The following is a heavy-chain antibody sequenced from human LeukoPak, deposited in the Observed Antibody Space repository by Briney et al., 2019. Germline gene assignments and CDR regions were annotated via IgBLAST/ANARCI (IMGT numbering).Heavy chain of an antibody. CDR3: AREGPPGTTANWFDP. Sequence: PGRSMRLSWAAAGFTFSSYAMHCVRQAPGKLLGYVSAISSNGGSTYYANSVKGRFTISRDNSKNMLYLQMGSLRAEDMAVYYCAREGPPGTTANWFDPWGQGTLVTVSS. V-gene: IGHV3-64*01. D-gene: IGHD1-7*01. CDR1: GFTFSSYA. J-gene: IGHJ5*02. CDR2: ISSNGGST.